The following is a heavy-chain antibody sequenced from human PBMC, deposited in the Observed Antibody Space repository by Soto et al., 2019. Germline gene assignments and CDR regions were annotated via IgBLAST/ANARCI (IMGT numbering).Heavy chain of an antibody. V-gene: IGHV3-7*01. Sequence: GGSLRLSCAASGFTFSSYSMNWVRQAPGKGLEWVANIKYDGSEKYYVDSVKGRFTISRDNAKNSLSLQMNNLRVEDTAVYYCAREPEGLDYWGPGTLVTVSS. CDR1: GFTFSSYS. CDR3: AREPEGLDY. CDR2: IKYDGSEK. J-gene: IGHJ4*02.